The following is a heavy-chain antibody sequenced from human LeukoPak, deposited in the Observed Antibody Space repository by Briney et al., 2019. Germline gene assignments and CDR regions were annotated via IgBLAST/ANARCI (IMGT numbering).Heavy chain of an antibody. D-gene: IGHD3-10*01. CDR2: IYYTGSS. Sequence: PSETLSLTCAAYGGSFSGYYWSWIRQPPGKGLEWIGYIYYTGSSTYNPSLKSRVTISVDTSKNQFSLRLTSVTAEDTAVYYCARHSEGGFDNWGQGTLVTVSS. CDR1: GGSFSGYY. V-gene: IGHV4-59*08. CDR3: ARHSEGGFDN. J-gene: IGHJ4*02.